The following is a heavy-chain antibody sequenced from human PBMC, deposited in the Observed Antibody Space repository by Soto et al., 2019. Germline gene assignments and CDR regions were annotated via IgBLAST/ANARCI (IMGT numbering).Heavy chain of an antibody. V-gene: IGHV3-33*01. Sequence: QVQLVESGGGVVQPGRSLRLSCAASGFTFSSYGMHWVRQAPAKGLEWVAVIWYDGSNKYYADSVKGRFTISRDNSKNTLYLQMNSLRAEDTAVYYCARDYYDFWSGYYNPFDYWGQGTLVTVSS. D-gene: IGHD3-3*01. CDR3: ARDYYDFWSGYYNPFDY. CDR1: GFTFSSYG. J-gene: IGHJ4*02. CDR2: IWYDGSNK.